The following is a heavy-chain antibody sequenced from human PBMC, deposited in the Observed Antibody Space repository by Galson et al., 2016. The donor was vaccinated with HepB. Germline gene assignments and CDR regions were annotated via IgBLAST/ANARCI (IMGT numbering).Heavy chain of an antibody. CDR2: INSGNGNA. CDR3: VRDLAFRGVNMN. CDR1: GYSFTNHA. J-gene: IGHJ4*02. V-gene: IGHV1-3*01. D-gene: IGHD3-10*01. Sequence: SVKVSCKASGYSFTNHAMHWVRQAPGQRLEWMGWINSGNGNAKYSQKFQGRVTITRDTSASTVFMELSILRSEDTAVYYCVRDLAFRGVNMNWGQGTLVTVSS.